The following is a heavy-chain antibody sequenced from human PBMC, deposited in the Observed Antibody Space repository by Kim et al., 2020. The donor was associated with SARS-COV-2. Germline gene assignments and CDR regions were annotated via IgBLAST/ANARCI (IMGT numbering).Heavy chain of an antibody. V-gene: IGHV4-59*01. Sequence: SRVTISVDTSKNQFSLKLSSVTAADTAVYYCARAIPRDYYDSSGYWSFDYWGQGALVTVSS. J-gene: IGHJ4*02. CDR3: ARAIPRDYYDSSGYWSFDY. D-gene: IGHD3-22*01.